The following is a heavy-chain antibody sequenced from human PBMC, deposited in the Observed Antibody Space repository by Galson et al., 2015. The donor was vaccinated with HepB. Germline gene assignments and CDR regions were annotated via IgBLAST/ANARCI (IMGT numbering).Heavy chain of an antibody. CDR3: VRDLGIASGPLDY. J-gene: IGHJ4*02. CDR2: IFYNGNT. V-gene: IGHV4-61*01. CDR1: NDSVSTDNYY. D-gene: IGHD3-10*01. Sequence: SETLSLTCSVTNDSVSTDNYYWGWIRQPPGKGLEYIGYIFYNGNTNHNPSFKSRVTISVDTSKNQFSLRLNSVTAADTAVYYCVRDLGIASGPLDYWGQGALVTVSS.